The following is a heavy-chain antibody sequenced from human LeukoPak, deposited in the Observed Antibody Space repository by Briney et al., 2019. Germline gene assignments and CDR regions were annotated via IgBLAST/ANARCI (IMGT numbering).Heavy chain of an antibody. J-gene: IGHJ5*02. V-gene: IGHV4-59*08. CDR2: IYYSGST. D-gene: IGHD3-16*01. Sequence: SETLSLTCTVSGASISSYYWSWIRQPPGKGLEWIGYIYYSGSTNYNPSLKSRVTISVDTSKNQFSLKLSSVTAADTAVYYCAASGRVHNWFDPWGQGTLVTVSS. CDR3: AASGRVHNWFDP. CDR1: GASISSYY.